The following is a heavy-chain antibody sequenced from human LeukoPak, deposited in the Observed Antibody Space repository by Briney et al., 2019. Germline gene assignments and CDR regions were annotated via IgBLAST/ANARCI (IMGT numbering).Heavy chain of an antibody. Sequence: GGSLRLSGAPPGFTFSSFNMHWVRQSPGGGLEWVALISYDGTKTYYGESVKGRFTVSRDNSKNMLFLQMNSLSAEYTAIYYCEREWFGESNWGQGARVTVSS. D-gene: IGHD3-10*01. V-gene: IGHV3-30*04. J-gene: IGHJ4*02. CDR1: GFTFSSFN. CDR3: EREWFGESN. CDR2: ISYDGTKT.